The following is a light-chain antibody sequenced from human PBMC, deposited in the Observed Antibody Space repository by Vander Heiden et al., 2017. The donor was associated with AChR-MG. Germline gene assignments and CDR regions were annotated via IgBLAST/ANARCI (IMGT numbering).Light chain of an antibody. CDR1: QSVGGNF. J-gene: IGKJ4*01. CDR3: QQFVDSVS. CDR2: GLN. Sequence: EIVLTQSPGTLSLSPGDRATLSCRASQSVGGNFLAWYRQRPGQPPRLLMYGLNRRAAGIPDRFSGSGSGRDFTLTISRLEPEDFAVYYCQQFVDSVSFGGGTKVELK. V-gene: IGKV3-20*01.